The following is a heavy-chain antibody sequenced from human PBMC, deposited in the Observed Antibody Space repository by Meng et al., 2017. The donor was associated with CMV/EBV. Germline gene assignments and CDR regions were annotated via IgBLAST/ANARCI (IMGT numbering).Heavy chain of an antibody. Sequence: VTPEVWGAGVVIRSEPLALTWSVYGGSLRGYDWSWIRQPPGKGLEWIGVINHSGSTNYNPSLKSRVTISVDTSKNQFSLKLSSVTAADTAVYYCARRDYSNHYYFDYWGQGTLVTVSS. V-gene: IGHV4-34*01. CDR1: GGSLRGYD. J-gene: IGHJ4*02. CDR3: ARRDYSNHYYFDY. D-gene: IGHD4-11*01. CDR2: INHSGST.